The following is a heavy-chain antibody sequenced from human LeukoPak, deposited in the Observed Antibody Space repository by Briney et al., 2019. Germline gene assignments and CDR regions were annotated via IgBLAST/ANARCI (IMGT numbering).Heavy chain of an antibody. J-gene: IGHJ4*02. CDR1: GFTFSSYW. Sequence: GGSLRLSCAASGFTFSSYWMSWVRQAPGKGLEWVANINQDGSGKYYVDSVKGRFTISRDNAKNSLYLQMNSLRAEDTAVYYCSSGLYYFDYWGQGTLVTVSS. V-gene: IGHV3-7*01. D-gene: IGHD3-22*01. CDR3: SSGLYYFDY. CDR2: INQDGSGK.